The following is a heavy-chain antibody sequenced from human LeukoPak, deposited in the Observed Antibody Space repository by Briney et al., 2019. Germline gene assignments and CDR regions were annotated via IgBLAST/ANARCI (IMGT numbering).Heavy chain of an antibody. Sequence: GASVTVSCKASGYTFTSYYMHWVRQAPGQGLEWMGIINPSGGGTSYAQKYQGRVSVTRDMSTSTVYMELSSLRSEDTAVYYCARATGGKDIVVVPAANVFDIWGQGTMVTVSS. D-gene: IGHD2-2*01. CDR1: GYTFTSYY. J-gene: IGHJ3*02. V-gene: IGHV1-46*01. CDR2: INPSGGGT. CDR3: ARATGGKDIVVVPAANVFDI.